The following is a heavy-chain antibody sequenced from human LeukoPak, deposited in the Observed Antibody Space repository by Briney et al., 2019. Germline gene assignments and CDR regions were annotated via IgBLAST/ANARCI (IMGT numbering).Heavy chain of an antibody. Sequence: GGSLRLSCAASGFTFSSYEMNWVRQAPGKGLEWLSFISTSGDTIYYALSVKGRFTISRDNAKNSLYLQMNSLRAEDTAVYYCARDQPGYNYVPNYLDFWGQGTLVTVSS. J-gene: IGHJ4*02. CDR2: ISTSGDTI. CDR1: GFTFSSYE. V-gene: IGHV3-48*03. D-gene: IGHD5-18*01. CDR3: ARDQPGYNYVPNYLDF.